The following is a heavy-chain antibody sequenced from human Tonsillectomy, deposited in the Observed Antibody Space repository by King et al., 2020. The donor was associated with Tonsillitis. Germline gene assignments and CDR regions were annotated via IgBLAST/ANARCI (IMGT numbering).Heavy chain of an antibody. CDR3: ARAPCSGGDCYYFDY. V-gene: IGHV4-61*02. CDR2: IYASGST. D-gene: IGHD2-21*02. CDR1: GGSISSGNYY. J-gene: IGHJ4*02. Sequence: VQLQESGPGLVKPSQTLSLTCTVSGGSISSGNYYWSWIRQPAGKGLEWIGRIYASGSTNYNPSLKSRVTMSVDTSKNQFSLKLSSVTAADTAVYYCARAPCSGGDCYYFDYWGQGTLVTVSS.